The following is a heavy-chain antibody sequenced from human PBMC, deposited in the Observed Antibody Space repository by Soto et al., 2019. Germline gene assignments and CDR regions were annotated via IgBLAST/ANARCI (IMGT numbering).Heavy chain of an antibody. CDR2: IYSGGST. CDR3: ARVPQAMVRGVIITWFDP. Sequence: PGGSLRLSCAASGFTVGSNYMSWVRQAPGKGLEWVSVIYSGGSTYYADSVKGRFTISRHNSKNTLYLQMNSLRAEDTAVYYCARVPQAMVRGVIITWFDPWGQGTLVTVSS. CDR1: GFTVGSNY. J-gene: IGHJ5*02. D-gene: IGHD3-10*01. V-gene: IGHV3-53*04.